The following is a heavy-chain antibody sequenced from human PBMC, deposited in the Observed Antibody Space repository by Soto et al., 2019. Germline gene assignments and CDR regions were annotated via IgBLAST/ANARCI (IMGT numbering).Heavy chain of an antibody. CDR1: GYTFTSYG. Sequence: ASVKVSCKASGYTFTSYGIAWMRQAPGQGLEWMGWISAYNGNTDYAQKVHGRVTMTSDTSTGTAYMELGSLRSDDTAVYYCAREVGYYDSSGYFDYWGQGTLVTVSS. CDR2: ISAYNGNT. J-gene: IGHJ4*02. D-gene: IGHD3-22*01. V-gene: IGHV1-18*01. CDR3: AREVGYYDSSGYFDY.